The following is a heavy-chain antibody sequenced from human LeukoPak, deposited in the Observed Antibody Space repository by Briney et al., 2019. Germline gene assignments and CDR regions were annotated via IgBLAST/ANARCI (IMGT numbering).Heavy chain of an antibody. Sequence: TLSLTCTVSGGSISSGGYYWSWIRQHPGKGLEWSGYIYYSGSTYYKPSLKSRGTISVDTSKNQFSLKLSSVTAADTAVYYCARVARDDSSYDYWGQGTLVTVSS. J-gene: IGHJ4*02. CDR1: GGSISSGGYY. CDR2: IYYSGST. D-gene: IGHD3-10*01. CDR3: ARVARDDSSYDY. V-gene: IGHV4-31*03.